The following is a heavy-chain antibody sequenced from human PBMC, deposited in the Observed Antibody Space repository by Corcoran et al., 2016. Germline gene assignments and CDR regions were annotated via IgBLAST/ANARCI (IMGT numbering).Heavy chain of an antibody. CDR1: GFTFSSYW. CDR2: IKQDGSEK. V-gene: IGHV3-7*01. D-gene: IGHD6-13*01. Sequence: EVQLVESGGGLVQPGGSLRLSCAASGFTFSSYWMSWVRQAPGKGLEWVANIKQDGSEKYYVDSVKGRFTISRDNAKNSLHLQMNSLRAEDTAVYYCARGPAAGTGEYFQHWGQGTLVTVSS. CDR3: ARGPAAGTGEYFQH. J-gene: IGHJ1*01.